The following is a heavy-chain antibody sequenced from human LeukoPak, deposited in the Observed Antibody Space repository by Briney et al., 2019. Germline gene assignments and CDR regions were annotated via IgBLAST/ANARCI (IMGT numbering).Heavy chain of an antibody. V-gene: IGHV1-2*02. Sequence: GASVKVSCKASGYSFTGFYIHWVRQAPGQGFEWMGWINPKSGGTNYAQKFQGRVTMTRDTSISTAYMELSRLRSDDTAVYYCARGYDSGGYVWDYYYYMDVWGKGTTVTVFS. CDR1: GYSFTGFY. D-gene: IGHD3-22*01. J-gene: IGHJ6*03. CDR3: ARGYDSGGYVWDYYYYMDV. CDR2: INPKSGGT.